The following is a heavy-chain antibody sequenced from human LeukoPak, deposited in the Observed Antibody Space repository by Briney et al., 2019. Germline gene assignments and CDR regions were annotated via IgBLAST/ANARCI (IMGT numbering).Heavy chain of an antibody. CDR2: IKQDGSEK. V-gene: IGHV3-7*01. CDR3: ARDSSSWYFCAFDI. Sequence: PGGPLRLSCAASGFTFSSYWMSWVRQAPGKGLEWVANIKQDGSEKYYVDSVKGRFTISRDNAKNSLYLQMNSLRAEDTAVYYCARDSSSWYFCAFDIWGQGTMVTVSS. CDR1: GFTFSSYW. D-gene: IGHD6-13*01. J-gene: IGHJ3*02.